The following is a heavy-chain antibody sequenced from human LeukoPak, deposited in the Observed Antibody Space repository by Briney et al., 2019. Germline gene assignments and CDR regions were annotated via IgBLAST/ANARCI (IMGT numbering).Heavy chain of an antibody. CDR1: EFTFSSYW. Sequence: QPGGSLRLSCTASEFTFSSYWMHWVRQAPGKGLVWVSRINSDGGSTSYADSVKGRFTISRDNAKNTLYLQMNSLRAEDTAVYYCARRIQGMAPYYFDYWGQGTLVTVSS. CDR2: INSDGGST. D-gene: IGHD5-24*01. J-gene: IGHJ4*02. CDR3: ARRIQGMAPYYFDY. V-gene: IGHV3-74*01.